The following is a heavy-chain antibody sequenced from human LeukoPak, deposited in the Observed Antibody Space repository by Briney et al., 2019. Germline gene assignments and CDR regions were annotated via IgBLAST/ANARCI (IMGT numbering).Heavy chain of an antibody. V-gene: IGHV1-2*02. CDR2: IDPNTGGT. J-gene: IGHJ3*02. CDR1: GYTFTSYY. CDR3: ARDFRNRAFDI. Sequence: ASVKVSCKASGYTFTSYYMHWVRQAPGQGLEWMGWIDPNTGGTNYAQKFQGRVSMTRDTSISTAYMELSRLRSDDTAVYYCARDFRNRAFDIWGQGTMVNVSS.